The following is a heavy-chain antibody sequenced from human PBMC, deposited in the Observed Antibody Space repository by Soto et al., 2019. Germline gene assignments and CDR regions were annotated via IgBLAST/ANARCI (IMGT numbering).Heavy chain of an antibody. CDR3: ARSRSEGRTRVGFDY. V-gene: IGHV3-30-3*01. Sequence: QVQLVESGGGVVQPGRSLRLSCAASGFTFSSYAMHWVRQAPGKGLEWVAVISYDGSNKYYADSVKGRFTISRDNSKNTLYLQMNSLRAEDTAVYYCARSRSEGRTRVGFDYWAQGTLVTVSS. CDR1: GFTFSSYA. J-gene: IGHJ4*02. CDR2: ISYDGSNK.